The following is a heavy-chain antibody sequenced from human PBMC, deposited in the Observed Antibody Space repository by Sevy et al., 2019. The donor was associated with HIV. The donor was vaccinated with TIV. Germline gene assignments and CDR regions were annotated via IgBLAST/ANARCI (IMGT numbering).Heavy chain of an antibody. Sequence: GGSLRLSCVASGFPFSRHSMNWVRQAPGKGMEWVSSISSSGYIYSPDPLKGRFTISRDNAKNSVYLQMNSLRPEDTAVYYCARDEFGDYDFDSWGQGTLVTVSS. D-gene: IGHD4-17*01. CDR1: GFPFSRHS. J-gene: IGHJ4*02. CDR3: ARDEFGDYDFDS. V-gene: IGHV3-21*01. CDR2: ISSSGYI.